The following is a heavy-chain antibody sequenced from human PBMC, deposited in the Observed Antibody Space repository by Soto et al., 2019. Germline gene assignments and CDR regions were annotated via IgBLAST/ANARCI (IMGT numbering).Heavy chain of an antibody. CDR2: FDPEDGET. V-gene: IGHV1-24*01. Sequence: ASVKVSCKVSGYTLTELSMHWVRQAPGKGLEWMGGFDPEDGETIYAQKFQGRVTMTEDTSTDTAYMELSSLRSEDTAVYYCATDLGGDYGGNFGSGWFDPWGQGTLVTVS. D-gene: IGHD4-17*01. CDR3: ATDLGGDYGGNFGSGWFDP. CDR1: GYTLTELS. J-gene: IGHJ5*02.